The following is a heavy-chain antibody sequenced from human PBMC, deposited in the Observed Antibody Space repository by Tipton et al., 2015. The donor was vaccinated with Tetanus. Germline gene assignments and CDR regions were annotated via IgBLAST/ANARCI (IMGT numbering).Heavy chain of an antibody. J-gene: IGHJ3*01. V-gene: IGHV3-23*01. D-gene: IGHD7-27*01. CDR2: ISGGDNTR. Sequence: SLRLSCAASGFTFSKYWMHWVRQAPGEGLEWVSSISGGDNTRYYADSVKGRFSISRDNSKNTLYLQMNSLGVDDTAVYYCAKFLAELNWDDAFDVWGHGTKVTVSS. CDR1: GFTFSKYW. CDR3: AKFLAELNWDDAFDV.